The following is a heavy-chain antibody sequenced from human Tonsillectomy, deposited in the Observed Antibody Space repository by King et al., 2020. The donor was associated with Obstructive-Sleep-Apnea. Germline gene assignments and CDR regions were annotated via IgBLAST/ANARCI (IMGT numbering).Heavy chain of an antibody. Sequence: VQLVESGAEVKKPGASVKLSCKASGYTFTRYYMHWVRQAPGQGLEWMGLINPSSGSTTYTQKFQDRVTMTRDTSTSTVYMELSSLRSEETAVYYCAKGGLTGYFPTDYWGQGTLVTVSS. CDR2: INPSSGST. V-gene: IGHV1-46*01. CDR1: GYTFTRYY. D-gene: IGHD3-9*01. CDR3: AKGGLTGYFPTDY. J-gene: IGHJ4*02.